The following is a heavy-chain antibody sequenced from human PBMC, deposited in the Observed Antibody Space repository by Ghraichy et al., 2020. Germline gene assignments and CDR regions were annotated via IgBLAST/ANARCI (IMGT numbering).Heavy chain of an antibody. V-gene: IGHV4-38-2*02. Sequence: SETLSLTCTVSGYSISSGYYWGWLRQPPGKGLEWIGNIYHSGNTYYSPSLKSRVTISVDTSKNQFTLQLSSVTAADTAVYYCAKLSGYCSSTSCSIYFDYWGPGTLVTVSS. J-gene: IGHJ4*02. CDR3: AKLSGYCSSTSCSIYFDY. CDR2: IYHSGNT. D-gene: IGHD2-2*01. CDR1: GYSISSGYY.